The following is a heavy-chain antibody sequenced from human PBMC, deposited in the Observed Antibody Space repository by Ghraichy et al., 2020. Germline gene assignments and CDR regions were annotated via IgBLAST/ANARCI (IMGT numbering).Heavy chain of an antibody. CDR3: ARVPRITGTTRESDY. D-gene: IGHD1-7*01. V-gene: IGHV3-48*02. CDR2: ITGSLSNI. J-gene: IGHJ4*02. CDR1: GFTFSSYN. Sequence: GESLNISCAASGFTFSSYNMIWVRQAPGKRLEWVSYITGSLSNIYYADSVKGRFTISRDNAKNSLYLQMNSLLDEDTAVYYCARVPRITGTTRESDYWGQGTLVTVSA.